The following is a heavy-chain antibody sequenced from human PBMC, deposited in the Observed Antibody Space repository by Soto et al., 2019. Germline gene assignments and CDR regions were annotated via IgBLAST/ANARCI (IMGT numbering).Heavy chain of an antibody. CDR1: GGTFSSYA. CDR3: ARERSYYDSSGYYGDYYYYGMDV. Sequence: QVQLVQSGAEVKKPGSSVKVSYKASGGTFSSYAISWVRQAPGQGLEWMGGIIPIFGTANYAQKFQGRVTITADESTSTAYMELSSLRSEDTAVYYCARERSYYDSSGYYGDYYYYGMDVWGQGTTVTVSS. V-gene: IGHV1-69*01. D-gene: IGHD3-22*01. J-gene: IGHJ6*02. CDR2: IIPIFGTA.